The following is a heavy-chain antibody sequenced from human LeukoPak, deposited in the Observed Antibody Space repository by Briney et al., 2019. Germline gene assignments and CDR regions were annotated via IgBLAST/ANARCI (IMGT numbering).Heavy chain of an antibody. V-gene: IGHV1-18*01. Sequence: GASVKVSCKASGYSFNSYGISWVRQAPGQGLEWMGWISAYNGNANYAQKLQGRVTMTTDTSTSTAYMELRSLRSDDTAVYYCARVPDMIVVVITDRALGAFDIWGQGTMVTVSS. CDR3: ARVPDMIVVVITDRALGAFDI. J-gene: IGHJ3*02. CDR1: GYSFNSYG. D-gene: IGHD3-22*01. CDR2: ISAYNGNA.